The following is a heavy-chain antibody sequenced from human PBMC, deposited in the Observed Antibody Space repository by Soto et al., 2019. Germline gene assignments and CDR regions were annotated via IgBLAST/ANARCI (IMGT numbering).Heavy chain of an antibody. D-gene: IGHD5-12*01. CDR2: IIPIFGTA. CDR3: ASGGSGSGYFDY. Sequence: SVKVSCKASGGTFSSYAISWVRQAPGQGLEWMGGIIPIFGTANYAQRFQGRVTITADESTSTAYMELSSLRSEDTAVYYCASGGSGSGYFDYWGQGTLVTVSS. V-gene: IGHV1-69*13. J-gene: IGHJ4*02. CDR1: GGTFSSYA.